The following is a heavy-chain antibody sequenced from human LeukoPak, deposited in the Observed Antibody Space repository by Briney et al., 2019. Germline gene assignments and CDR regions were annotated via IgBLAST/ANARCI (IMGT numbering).Heavy chain of an antibody. J-gene: IGHJ4*02. V-gene: IGHV3-74*01. CDR1: GFTFSNYW. D-gene: IGHD6-13*01. Sequence: PGGSLRLSCAASGFTFSNYWMHWGRQAPGEGLVWVSRISGDGSSRNYADSVKGRFTISGDNAKNTVYLQMNRLRAEDTAVYYCVSASSHRIAAGGDYWGQGTLVTVSS. CDR2: ISGDGSSR. CDR3: VSASSHRIAAGGDY.